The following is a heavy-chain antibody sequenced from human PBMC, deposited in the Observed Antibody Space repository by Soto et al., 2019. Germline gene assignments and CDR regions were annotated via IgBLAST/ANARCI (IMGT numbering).Heavy chain of an antibody. J-gene: IGHJ4*02. CDR2: ISFDGNII. Sequence: GGSRRLSCAASEFSFSSYAMHWIRQAPGKGLEWVAVISFDGNIIQYADSVKGRFIISRDNIKNTLYLQMNSLRGEDTAVYYCATTFDTITSYFDYWGQGTQVTVSS. CDR3: ATTFDTITSYFDY. D-gene: IGHD3-9*01. V-gene: IGHV3-30-3*01. CDR1: EFSFSSYA.